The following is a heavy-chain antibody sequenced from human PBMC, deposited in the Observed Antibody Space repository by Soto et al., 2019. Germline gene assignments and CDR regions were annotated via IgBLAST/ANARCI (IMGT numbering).Heavy chain of an antibody. J-gene: IGHJ4*02. Sequence: EVQLVESGGGLVQPGRSLRLSCAGSGFTFDDFAMHWVRQAPGKGLEWVSGINGNSGRIGYADSVKGRFTISRDNAKNSLYLQMNSLRAGDGALYYCAKDSGVDGSGPFDYWGQGTLVTVSS. D-gene: IGHD2-15*01. CDR3: AKDSGVDGSGPFDY. V-gene: IGHV3-9*01. CDR2: INGNSGRI. CDR1: GFTFDDFA.